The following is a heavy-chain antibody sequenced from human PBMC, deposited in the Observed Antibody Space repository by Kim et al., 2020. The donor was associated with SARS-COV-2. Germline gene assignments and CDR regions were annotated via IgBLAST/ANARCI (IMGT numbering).Heavy chain of an antibody. Sequence: ASVKVSCKASGYTFTGYYMHWVRQAPGQGLEWMGWINPNSGGTNYAQKFQGRVTMTRDTSISTAYMELSRLRSDDTAVYYCARDLEHSSSWSQFYYYGMDVWGQGTTVTVSS. J-gene: IGHJ6*02. CDR3: ARDLEHSSSWSQFYYYGMDV. CDR1: GYTFTGYY. D-gene: IGHD6-13*01. CDR2: INPNSGGT. V-gene: IGHV1-2*02.